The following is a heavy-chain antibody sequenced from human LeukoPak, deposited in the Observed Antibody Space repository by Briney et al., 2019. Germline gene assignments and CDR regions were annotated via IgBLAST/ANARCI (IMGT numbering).Heavy chain of an antibody. Sequence: GGSLRLSCAASGFTVSSNYMNWVRQAPGKGLEWVSIIYNEGTTYYADSVRGRFTISRDNSKNTLYLQVNSLRAEDTAVYYCAKTGPYYLDYWGQGSLVTVSS. CDR1: GFTVSSNY. CDR2: IYNEGTT. J-gene: IGHJ4*02. D-gene: IGHD1-1*01. V-gene: IGHV3-66*01. CDR3: AKTGPYYLDY.